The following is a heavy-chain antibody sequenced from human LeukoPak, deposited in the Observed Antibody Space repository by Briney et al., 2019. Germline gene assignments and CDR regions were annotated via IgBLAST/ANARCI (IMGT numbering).Heavy chain of an antibody. J-gene: IGHJ4*02. V-gene: IGHV4-31*03. CDR3: ARARLYDFLTGPYYFDY. CDR1: GGSISSGGYY. Sequence: SQTLSLTCTVSGGSISSGGYYWSWIRQHPGKGLEWIGYIYYSGSTYYNPSLKGRVTISVDTSKNQFSLKLSSVTAADTAVYYCARARLYDFLTGPYYFDYWGQGNLVTVSS. CDR2: IYYSGST. D-gene: IGHD3-9*01.